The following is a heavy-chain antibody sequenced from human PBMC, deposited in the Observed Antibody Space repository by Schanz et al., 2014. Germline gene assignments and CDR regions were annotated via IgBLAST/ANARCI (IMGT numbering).Heavy chain of an antibody. CDR1: EFTFSTDA. V-gene: IGHV3-23*01. CDR3: ARDHTTESYYSAGPPIDY. CDR2: ISASGGDT. Sequence: DVHLLESGGGLVQPGGSLRLSCAASEFTFSTDAMSWVRQAPGKGLEWLSVISASGGDTYYADSVKGRFTISRDNSKNTLFLQMNSLRAEDTAVYYCARDHTTESYYSAGPPIDYWGQGTLRTVSS. J-gene: IGHJ4*02. D-gene: IGHD1-26*01.